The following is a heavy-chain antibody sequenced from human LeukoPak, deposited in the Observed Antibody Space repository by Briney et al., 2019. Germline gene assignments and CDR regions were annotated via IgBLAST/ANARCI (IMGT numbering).Heavy chain of an antibody. CDR1: GFTFSSYW. D-gene: IGHD3-10*01. Sequence: GGSLRLSCAASGFTFSSYWMSWVRQAPGKGLEWVAVISYDGSNKYYADSVKGRFTISRDNSKNTLYLQMNSLRAEDTAVYYCAKDRRVRNSYYYYGMDVWGQGTTVTVSS. V-gene: IGHV3-30*18. CDR2: ISYDGSNK. CDR3: AKDRRVRNSYYYYGMDV. J-gene: IGHJ6*02.